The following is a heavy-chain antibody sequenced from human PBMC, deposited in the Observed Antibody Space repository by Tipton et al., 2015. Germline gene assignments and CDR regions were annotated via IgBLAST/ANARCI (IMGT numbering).Heavy chain of an antibody. Sequence: TLSLTCTVSGGSFRDYYWSWIRQSPGEGLEWIGYIYYSGSTNYNPSLRSRVAMSMDTSKNQFPLKLSSVITADTAVYYCARASIIQGYYHDSSRYYLFNSWGQGTLVTVSS. CDR3: ARASIIQGYYHDSSRYYLFNS. J-gene: IGHJ1*01. V-gene: IGHV4-59*01. D-gene: IGHD3-22*01. CDR1: GGSFRDYY. CDR2: IYYSGST.